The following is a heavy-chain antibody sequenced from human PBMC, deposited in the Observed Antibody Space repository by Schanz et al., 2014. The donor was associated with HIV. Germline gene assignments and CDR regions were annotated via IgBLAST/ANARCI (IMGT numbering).Heavy chain of an antibody. D-gene: IGHD6-19*01. CDR1: GFAFSDYY. J-gene: IGHJ3*02. V-gene: IGHV3-11*04. CDR3: ARSPDWAGTDAFDI. CDR2: ISKSGNTI. Sequence: QVQLVESGGGLVKPGESLRLSCATSGFAFSDYYMSWIRQAPGKGLEWAAYISKSGNTIYYADSVKGRFTISRDNAKNSLSLQMNSLRAEDTAIYYCARSPDWAGTDAFDIWGQGTMVTVSS.